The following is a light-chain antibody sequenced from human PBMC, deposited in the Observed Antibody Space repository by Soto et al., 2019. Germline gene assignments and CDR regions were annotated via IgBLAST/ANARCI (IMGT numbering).Light chain of an antibody. J-gene: IGKJ1*01. V-gene: IGKV1-39*01. Sequence: DIPMTQSPSSLSASVGDRVTITCRASQSISSYLNWYQQKPGKAPKLLIYAASSLQSGVPSRFSGSGSGTEFSLTISSLQPEDSATYYCLQYWDYSWTFGQGTKVEMK. CDR2: AAS. CDR1: QSISSY. CDR3: LQYWDYSWT.